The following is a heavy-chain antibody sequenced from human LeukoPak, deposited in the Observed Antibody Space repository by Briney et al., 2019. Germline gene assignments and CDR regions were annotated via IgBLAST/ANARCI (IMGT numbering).Heavy chain of an antibody. CDR2: INPNRGGT. D-gene: IGHD3-10*01. V-gene: IGHV1-2*02. Sequence: ASVKVSCKASGYTFTGYYMHWVRQAPGQGLEWMGWINPNRGGTNYAQKFQGRVTMTRDTSISTAYMELSRLRSDDTAVYYCAKLWFGGYNWFDPWGQGTLVTVSS. CDR1: GYTFTGYY. CDR3: AKLWFGGYNWFDP. J-gene: IGHJ5*02.